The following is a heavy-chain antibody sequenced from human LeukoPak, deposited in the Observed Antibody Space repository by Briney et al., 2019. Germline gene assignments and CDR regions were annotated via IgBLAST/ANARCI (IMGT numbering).Heavy chain of an antibody. CDR1: GFTFSSYA. CDR3: AKSSIAVAGRDDAFDI. D-gene: IGHD6-19*01. CDR2: ISGSGGST. J-gene: IGHJ3*02. V-gene: IGHV3-23*01. Sequence: GGSLRLSCAASGFTFSSYAMSWVRQAPGKGLEWVSAISGSGGSTYYADSVKGRFTISRDSSKNTLYLQMNSLRAEDTAVYYCAKSSIAVAGRDDAFDIWGQGTMVTVSS.